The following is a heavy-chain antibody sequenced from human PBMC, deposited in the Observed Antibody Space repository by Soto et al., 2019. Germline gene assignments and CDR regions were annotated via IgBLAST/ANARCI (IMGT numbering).Heavy chain of an antibody. CDR3: GRDLRQQAVAMWAMDV. D-gene: IGHD6-13*01. CDR2: RWFDGSNK. J-gene: IGHJ6*02. CDR1: GFTFNDYG. Sequence: QVQLVESGGGVVQPGGSLRLSCAASGFTFNDYGMHWVRQAPGKGLDWVAVRWFDGSNKYYTDSVRGRFTISRDDSKNTVYLQMDSLRVEDTAVYYCGRDLRQQAVAMWAMDVWGQGTTVIVFS. V-gene: IGHV3-33*01.